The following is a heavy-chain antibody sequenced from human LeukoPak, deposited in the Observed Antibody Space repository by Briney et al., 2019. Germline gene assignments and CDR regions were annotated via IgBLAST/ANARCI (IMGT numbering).Heavy chain of an antibody. D-gene: IGHD4-17*01. V-gene: IGHV3-30*18. J-gene: IGHJ4*02. Sequence: GGSLRLSCAASGFTFSSYAMHWVRQAPDKGLEWVAVISYDGSSKYFAKSVKGRFTISRDNSKNTLYLQMNSLRTEDTAVYYCAKDSVTTLDYWGQGTLVTVSP. CDR1: GFTFSSYA. CDR2: ISYDGSSK. CDR3: AKDSVTTLDY.